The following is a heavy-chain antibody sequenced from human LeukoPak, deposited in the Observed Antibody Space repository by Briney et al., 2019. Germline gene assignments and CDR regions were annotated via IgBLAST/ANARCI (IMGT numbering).Heavy chain of an antibody. J-gene: IGHJ4*02. D-gene: IGHD6-19*01. CDR2: IYSGGST. CDR3: ARSFSGWYAVDY. V-gene: IGHV3-53*01. Sequence: GGSLRLSCAASGFTVSSNYMSWVRQAPGKGLEWVSVIYSGGSTYYADSVKGRFTISRDNSKNTLYLQMNSLRAEDTAVYYCARSFSGWYAVDYWGQGTLVTVSS. CDR1: GFTVSSNY.